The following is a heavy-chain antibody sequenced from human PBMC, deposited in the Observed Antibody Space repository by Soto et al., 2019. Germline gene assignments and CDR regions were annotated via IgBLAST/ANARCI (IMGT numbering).Heavy chain of an antibody. D-gene: IGHD2-15*01. J-gene: IGHJ6*02. Sequence: EVQLVESGGGLVQPGGSLKLSCAASGFTFSGSAMHWVRQASRKGLEWVGRIRSKANSYATAYAASVKGRFTISRDDSKNTAYLQMNSLKTEDTAVYYCTRRYCSGGSCYNYYYYGMDVWGQGTTVTVSS. CDR2: IRSKANSYAT. CDR3: TRRYCSGGSCYNYYYYGMDV. V-gene: IGHV3-73*02. CDR1: GFTFSGSA.